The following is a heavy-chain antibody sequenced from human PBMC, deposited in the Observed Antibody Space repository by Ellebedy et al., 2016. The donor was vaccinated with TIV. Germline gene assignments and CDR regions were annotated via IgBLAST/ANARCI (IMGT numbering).Heavy chain of an antibody. Sequence: GGSLRLSCEASGYSFTSYWIGWVRQKPGKGREGMGRIDPIDSFTTYSPSFQGHVTMSADKSINTAYLHWSSLRASDTAIYYCARRLIKRGGYCNGGSCYNYWYFDVWGRGTLVTVSS. D-gene: IGHD2-15*01. CDR1: GYSFTSYW. J-gene: IGHJ2*01. CDR3: ARRLIKRGGYCNGGSCYNYWYFDV. V-gene: IGHV5-10-1*01. CDR2: IDPIDSFT.